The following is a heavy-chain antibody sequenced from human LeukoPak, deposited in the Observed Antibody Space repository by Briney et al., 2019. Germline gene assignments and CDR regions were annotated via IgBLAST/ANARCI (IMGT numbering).Heavy chain of an antibody. CDR3: AKHRGAAGWRSFDI. J-gene: IGHJ3*02. CDR1: GLTFSNYG. V-gene: IGHV4-34*08. D-gene: IGHD6-13*01. CDR2: INDSGST. Sequence: LRLSCAASGLTFSNYGMHWVRQPPGKGLEWIGEINDSGSTKYNPSLKSRVTISIDTSKNQFSLKLNSVTAAGTAVYYCAKHRGAAGWRSFDIWGQGTMVTVSS.